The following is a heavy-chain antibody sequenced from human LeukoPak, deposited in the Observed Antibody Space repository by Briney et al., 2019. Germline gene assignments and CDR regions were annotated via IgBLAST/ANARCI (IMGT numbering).Heavy chain of an antibody. CDR1: GDTLSELT. CDR2: FDPGAGEI. D-gene: IGHD3-10*01. CDR3: AAGGIYSLLDY. Sequence: ASVKVSCKVSGDTLSELTMHWVRQAPGKGLEWMGGFDPGAGEILYAQQFQGRVTMTEDTSTDTAYMELTSLRSEDSGVYFCAAGGIYSLLDYWGQGTLVTISS. V-gene: IGHV1-24*01. J-gene: IGHJ4*02.